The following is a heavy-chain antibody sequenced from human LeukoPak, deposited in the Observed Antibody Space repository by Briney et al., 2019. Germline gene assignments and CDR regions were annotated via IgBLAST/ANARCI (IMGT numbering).Heavy chain of an antibody. Sequence: SETLSLTCTVSGGSISSYYWSWLRQPPGKGLERSGYIYYSGSTNYKPSLKSRVTISVDTSKSQFALKLTSVTAADTAVYYCAREGSGSYYYPFDYWGQGTLVTVSS. J-gene: IGHJ4*02. CDR1: GGSISSYY. D-gene: IGHD3-10*01. CDR2: IYYSGST. CDR3: AREGSGSYYYPFDY. V-gene: IGHV4-59*01.